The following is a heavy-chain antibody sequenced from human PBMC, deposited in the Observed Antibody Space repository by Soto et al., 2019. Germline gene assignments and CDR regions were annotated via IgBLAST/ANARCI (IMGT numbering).Heavy chain of an antibody. D-gene: IGHD3-10*01. CDR1: GGTFSSYT. J-gene: IGHJ4*02. CDR2: IIPIFGVT. CDR3: VRDWESTTQTWGFGDS. V-gene: IGHV1-69*04. Sequence: QVPVVQSGAEVKKPGSSVKVSCQASGGTFSSYTITWVRQAPGQGLEWLGRIIPIFGVTNYAQKFQDRLTMSADRPTTTAYMELSRLTSADTAVYYCVRDWESTTQTWGFGDSWGQGTLVTVSS.